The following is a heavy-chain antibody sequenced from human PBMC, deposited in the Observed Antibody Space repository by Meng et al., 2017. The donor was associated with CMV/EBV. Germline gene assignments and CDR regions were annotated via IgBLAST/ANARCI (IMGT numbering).Heavy chain of an antibody. D-gene: IGHD3-10*01. J-gene: IGHJ4*02. CDR2: INHSGST. V-gene: IGHV4-34*01. CDR1: GGSFSGYY. Sequence: SETLSLTCAVYGGSFSGYYWSWIRQPPGKGLEWIGEINHSGSTNYNPSLKSRVTISVDTSKNQFSLKLSSVTAADTAVYYCARVTASSRTGSYYNGNYWGQGTLVTVSS. CDR3: ARVTASSRTGSYYNGNY.